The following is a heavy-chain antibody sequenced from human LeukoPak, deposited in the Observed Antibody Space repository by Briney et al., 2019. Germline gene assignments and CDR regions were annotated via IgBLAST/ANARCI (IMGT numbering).Heavy chain of an antibody. V-gene: IGHV1-18*01. CDR3: ARPGGIPIFGVVTSSAFDI. D-gene: IGHD3-3*01. Sequence: GASVKVSCKASGYTFTNYGISWVRQAPGQGLEWMGWISAYNGNTNYAQKLQGRVTMTTDTSTSTAYMELRSLRSDDTAVYYCARPGGIPIFGVVTSSAFDIWGQATMATVSS. CDR2: ISAYNGNT. J-gene: IGHJ3*02. CDR1: GYTFTNYG.